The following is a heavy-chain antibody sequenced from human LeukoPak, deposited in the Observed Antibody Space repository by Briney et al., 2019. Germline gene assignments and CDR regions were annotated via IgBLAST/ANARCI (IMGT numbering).Heavy chain of an antibody. V-gene: IGHV4-59*01. CDR1: GGSISRYQ. D-gene: IGHD1-1*01. CDR3: ARCTTGRTFGSLREIKRSREIDY. Sequence: PETLSLTCIVSGGSISRYQWTWIRQPPGKGLEWIGYIYYSGSTNYNHSLKSRVTISVDTSKNHFSLKLSSVTAADTAVYYCARCTTGRTFGSLREIKRSREIDYWGQGTLVTVSS. CDR2: IYYSGST. J-gene: IGHJ4*02.